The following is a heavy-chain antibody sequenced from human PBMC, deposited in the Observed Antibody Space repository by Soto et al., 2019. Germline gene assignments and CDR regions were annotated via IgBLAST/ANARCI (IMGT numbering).Heavy chain of an antibody. V-gene: IGHV3-7*01. CDR2: IKQDGSEK. J-gene: IGHJ1*01. CDR3: ARDTLLRLLEWLRPGYFQH. D-gene: IGHD3-3*01. CDR1: GFTFSSYW. Sequence: GGSLRLSCAASGFTFSSYWMSWVRQAPGKGLEWVANIKQDGSEKYYVDSVKGRFTISRDNAKNSLYLQMNSLRAEDTAVYYCARDTLLRLLEWLRPGYFQHCGQGTLVTVSS.